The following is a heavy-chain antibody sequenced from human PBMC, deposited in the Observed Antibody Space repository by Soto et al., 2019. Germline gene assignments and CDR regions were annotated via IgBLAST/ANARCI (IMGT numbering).Heavy chain of an antibody. CDR2: INYSGRYM. Sequence: GGSLRLSCATSGFSFSSSDMTWVRQAPGNGLEYVSSINYSGRYMFYAGSLRGRFTVSRDNAKNSLYLQMNSLRAEDTAVYYCARKSSPDSTGYDYFDYWGQGTLVSVSS. V-gene: IGHV3-21*06. D-gene: IGHD3-22*01. J-gene: IGHJ4*02. CDR1: GFSFSSSD. CDR3: ARKSSPDSTGYDYFDY.